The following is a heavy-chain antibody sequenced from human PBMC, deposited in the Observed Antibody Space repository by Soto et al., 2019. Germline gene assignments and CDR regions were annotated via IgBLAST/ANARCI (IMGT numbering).Heavy chain of an antibody. V-gene: IGHV4-59*01. CDR2: IYYSGST. J-gene: IGHJ4*02. Sequence: SETLSLTCTVSGGSISSYYWSWIRQPPGKGLEWIGYIYYSGSTNYNPSLKSRVTISVDTSKNQFSLKLSSVTAADTAVYYCARGSQDLVLFDYWGQGTLVTVSS. CDR1: GGSISSYY. CDR3: ARGSQDLVLFDY.